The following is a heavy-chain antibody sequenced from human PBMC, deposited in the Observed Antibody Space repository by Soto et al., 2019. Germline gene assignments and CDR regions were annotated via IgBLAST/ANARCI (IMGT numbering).Heavy chain of an antibody. J-gene: IGHJ3*02. CDR2: MNPNSGNT. CDR1: GYTFTSYD. D-gene: IGHD3-3*01. Sequence: QVQLVQSGAEVKKPGASVKVSCKASGYTFTSYDINWVRQATGQGLEWMGWMNPNSGNTGYAQKFQGSVSITTNTFISRAYMELSSLTSEDTAVYYCAGLPFGYDGFANWGQGTMVTVSS. CDR3: AGLPFGYDGFAN. V-gene: IGHV1-8*01.